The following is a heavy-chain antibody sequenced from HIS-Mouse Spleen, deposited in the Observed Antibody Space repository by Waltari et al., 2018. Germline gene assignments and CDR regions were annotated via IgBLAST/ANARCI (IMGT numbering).Heavy chain of an antibody. CDR1: GYTFTSYY. J-gene: IGHJ3*02. V-gene: IGHV1-46*03. CDR3: ARGSGYSSSWDAFDI. D-gene: IGHD6-13*01. Sequence: QVQLVQSGAEVKKPGASVKVSCKASGYTFTSYYMHWVRQAPGKGLEWMGRINPSVGSTSYAQKFQGRVTMTRDTSTSTVYMELSSLRSEDTAVYYCARGSGYSSSWDAFDIWGQGTMVTVSS. CDR2: INPSVGST.